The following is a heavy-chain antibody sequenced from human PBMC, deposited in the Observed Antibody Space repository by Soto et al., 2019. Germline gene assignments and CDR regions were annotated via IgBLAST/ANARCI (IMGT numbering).Heavy chain of an antibody. CDR3: AKALIAAAGTGSYFDY. J-gene: IGHJ4*02. V-gene: IGHV3-30*18. D-gene: IGHD6-13*01. Sequence: QVQLVESGGGVVQPGRSLRLSCAASGFTFSSCGMYWVRQAPGKGLEWVAVISYDGSNKYYADSVKGRFTISRDNSKNTLYLQMNSLRAEDTAVYYCAKALIAAAGTGSYFDYWGQGTLVTVSS. CDR2: ISYDGSNK. CDR1: GFTFSSCG.